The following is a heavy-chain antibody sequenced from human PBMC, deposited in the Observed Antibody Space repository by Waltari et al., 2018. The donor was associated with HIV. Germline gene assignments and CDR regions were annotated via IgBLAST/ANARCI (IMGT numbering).Heavy chain of an antibody. CDR1: GYTSTGYY. J-gene: IGHJ5*02. CDR2: INPNRGGT. D-gene: IGHD3-10*01. Sequence: QVQLVQSGAAVKKPGASVKVSCKASGYTSTGYYMHWVRQAPGQGLEWMGRINPNRGGTNYAQKFQGRVTMTRDTSISTAYMELSRLRSDDTAVYYCARGFGELPPNWFDPWGQGTLVTVSS. V-gene: IGHV1-2*06. CDR3: ARGFGELPPNWFDP.